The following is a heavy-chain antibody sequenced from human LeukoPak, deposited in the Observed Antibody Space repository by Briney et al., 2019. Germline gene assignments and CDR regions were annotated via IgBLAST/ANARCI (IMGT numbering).Heavy chain of an antibody. V-gene: IGHV4-61*02. D-gene: IGHD6-6*01. CDR1: GGSISSDNYS. CDR2: VYTSGST. CDR3: ATEYSSSSGYYYYMDV. J-gene: IGHJ6*03. Sequence: SETLSLTCTVSGGSISSDNYSWSWIRQPAGKGLEWIGRVYTSGSTYYNPSLKSRVTISVDTSKNQFSLKLSSVTAADTAVYYCATEYSSSSGYYYYMDVWGKGTTVTVSS.